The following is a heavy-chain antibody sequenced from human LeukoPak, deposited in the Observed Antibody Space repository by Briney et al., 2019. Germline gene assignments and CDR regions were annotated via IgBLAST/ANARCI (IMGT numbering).Heavy chain of an antibody. CDR3: ARVGGYCSSTSCYAGFDP. D-gene: IGHD2-2*01. Sequence: GASVKVSCKASGYTFTGYHMHWVRQAPGQGLEWMGRINPNSGGTNYAQKFQDRVTMTRDTSISTAYMELSRLRSDDTAVYYCARVGGYCSSTSCYAGFDPWGQGTLVTVSS. CDR2: INPNSGGT. CDR1: GYTFTGYH. J-gene: IGHJ5*02. V-gene: IGHV1-2*06.